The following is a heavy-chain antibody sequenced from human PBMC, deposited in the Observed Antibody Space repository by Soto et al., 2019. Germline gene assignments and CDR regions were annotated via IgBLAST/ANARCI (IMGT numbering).Heavy chain of an antibody. D-gene: IGHD3-16*01. J-gene: IGHJ6*02. CDR2: IYQSGST. Sequence: QLQLQESGSGLVKPSQTLSLTCAVSGGSISSGGYSWSWIRQAPGKGLEWIGYIYQSGSTYYNPSLKSRVTISVDRSKNQFSLKLSSVTAADTAVYYWARGFGAPSHGMDVWGQGTTVTVSS. CDR3: ARGFGAPSHGMDV. CDR1: GGSISSGGYS. V-gene: IGHV4-30-2*01.